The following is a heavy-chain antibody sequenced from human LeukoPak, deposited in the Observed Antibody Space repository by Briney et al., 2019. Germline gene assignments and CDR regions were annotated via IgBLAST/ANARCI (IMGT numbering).Heavy chain of an antibody. J-gene: IGHJ4*02. CDR3: ARQSSGWYSGLGYYFDY. D-gene: IGHD6-19*01. CDR1: GGSISSSGYF. V-gene: IGHV4-39*01. CDR2: IYYSGST. Sequence: PSETLSLTCTVSGGSISSSGYFWGWIRQPPGKGLEWIGTIYYSGSTYYNPSLKSRVTISVDTSKNQFSLKVSSVTAADTAVYYCARQSSGWYSGLGYYFDYWGQGTLVTVSS.